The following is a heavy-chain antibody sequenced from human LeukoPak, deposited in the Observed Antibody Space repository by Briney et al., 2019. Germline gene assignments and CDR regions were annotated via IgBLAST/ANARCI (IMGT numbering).Heavy chain of an antibody. D-gene: IGHD3-22*01. CDR1: GFTFSSYA. V-gene: IGHV3-23*01. Sequence: PGGSLRLSCAASGFTFSSYAMSWVRQAPGKGLEWVSAISGSGGSTYYADSVEGRFTISRDNSKNTLYLQMNSLRAEDTAVYYCAKDITMIVMYYFDYWGQGTLVTVSS. CDR3: AKDITMIVMYYFDY. J-gene: IGHJ4*02. CDR2: ISGSGGST.